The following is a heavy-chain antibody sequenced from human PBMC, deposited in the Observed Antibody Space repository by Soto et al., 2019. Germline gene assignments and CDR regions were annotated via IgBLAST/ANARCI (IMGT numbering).Heavy chain of an antibody. J-gene: IGHJ4*01. CDR3: VRDRTTVTLFDY. CDR1: GYTFTSYA. CDR2: INAGNGNT. D-gene: IGHD4-4*01. V-gene: IGHV1-3*01. Sequence: ASVKVSCKASGYTFTSYAMHWVRQAPGQRLEWMGWINAGNGNTKYSQKFQGRVTITRDTSASTAYMELSSLRSEDTAVYYCVRDRTTVTLFDYWGQGALVTVSS.